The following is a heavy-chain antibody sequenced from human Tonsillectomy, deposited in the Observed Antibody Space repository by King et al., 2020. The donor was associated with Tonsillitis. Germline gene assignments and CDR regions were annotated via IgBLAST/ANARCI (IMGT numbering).Heavy chain of an antibody. D-gene: IGHD6-13*01. J-gene: IGHJ2*01. CDR3: AKGPIASAPHWYFDL. Sequence: VQLVESGGGFVQPGGSLRLYCEGSGFTCIYYAMSWVRQGPGKGLEGVSSISDSGMNKYNADSVKGRVTISRDNSKNTLYLQMDSLRDEDTAVYYCAKGPIASAPHWYFDLWGRGTLVTVSS. CDR2: ISDSGMNK. CDR1: GFTCIYYA. V-gene: IGHV3-23*04.